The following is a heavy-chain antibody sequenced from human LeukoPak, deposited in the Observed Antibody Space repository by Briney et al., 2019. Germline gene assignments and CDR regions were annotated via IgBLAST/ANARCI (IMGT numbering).Heavy chain of an antibody. CDR3: ARAASFSGYSRGWSDY. J-gene: IGHJ4*02. Sequence: GASVKVSCKASGGTFSSYAISWVRQAPGQGLEWMGRIIPILGIANYAQKFQGRVTITADKSTSTAHMELSSLRSEDTAVYYCARAASFSGYSRGWSDYWGQGTLVTVSS. V-gene: IGHV1-69*04. CDR1: GGTFSSYA. CDR2: IIPILGIA. D-gene: IGHD6-19*01.